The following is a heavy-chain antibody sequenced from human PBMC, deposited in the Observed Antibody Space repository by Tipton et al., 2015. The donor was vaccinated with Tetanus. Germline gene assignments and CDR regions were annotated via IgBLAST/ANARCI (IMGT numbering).Heavy chain of an antibody. CDR3: ARSIAAASVWPFDY. D-gene: IGHD2-2*01. Sequence: TLSLTCTVSGGSISTRNYFWGWIRQAPGKGLEWIGNIYYSGSTDYNPSLKSRVAISVDTSKNQFSLKLSSVTAADTAVYYCARSIAAASVWPFDYWGQGTQVTVSS. V-gene: IGHV4-39*01. CDR1: GGSISTRNYF. J-gene: IGHJ4*02. CDR2: IYYSGST.